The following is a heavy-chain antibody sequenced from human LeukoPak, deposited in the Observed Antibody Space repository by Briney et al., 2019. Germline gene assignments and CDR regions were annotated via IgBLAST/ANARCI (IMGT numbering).Heavy chain of an antibody. CDR1: GFSFSSYH. D-gene: IGHD1-26*01. CDR2: MYGSGRSGFP. Sequence: GGSLRLSCVASGFSFSSYHMTWVRQPPGKGLEWVSSMYGSGRSGFPFYTHSVKGRFPISRDNSLNTLYLQMNGLRVDDTALYYCVRASSGLIKGSYDLWGQGTMVSVSS. CDR3: VRASSGLIKGSYDL. V-gene: IGHV3-23*01. J-gene: IGHJ3*01.